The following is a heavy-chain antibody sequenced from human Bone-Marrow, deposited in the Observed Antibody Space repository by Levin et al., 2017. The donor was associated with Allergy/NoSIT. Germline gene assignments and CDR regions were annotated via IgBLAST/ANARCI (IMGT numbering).Heavy chain of an antibody. Sequence: GGSLRLSCSASGFTFYSYAMNWVRQAPGKGLEWVSSISGSGGTTYYADSVKGRFTISRDNSRNTLYLEMNNLRAEDTAVYYCARERITGTTWGGIYGMDVWGQGTTVTVSS. J-gene: IGHJ6*02. CDR2: ISGSGGTT. V-gene: IGHV3-23*01. D-gene: IGHD1-7*01. CDR3: ARERITGTTWGGIYGMDV. CDR1: GFTFYSYA.